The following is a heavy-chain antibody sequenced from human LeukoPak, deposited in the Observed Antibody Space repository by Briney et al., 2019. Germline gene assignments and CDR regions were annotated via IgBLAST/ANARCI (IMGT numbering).Heavy chain of an antibody. Sequence: PGGSLRLSCAGSGFTFSSYPMIGVRQAPGKGLEWVARIKSKTDGGTTDYAAPVKGRFTVSRDDSKTTLYLQMNSLKTEDTAVYYCTTGNTAARGHYVIVRGYWGPGTLVTVSS. CDR2: IKSKTDGGTT. J-gene: IGHJ4*02. CDR3: TTGNTAARGHYVIVRGY. D-gene: IGHD6-6*01. V-gene: IGHV3-15*01. CDR1: GFTFSSYP.